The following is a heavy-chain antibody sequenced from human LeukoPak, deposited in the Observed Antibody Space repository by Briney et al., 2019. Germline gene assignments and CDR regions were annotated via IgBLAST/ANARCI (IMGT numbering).Heavy chain of an antibody. CDR1: GGSISSGGYY. D-gene: IGHD6-25*01. CDR3: ARDGIGSSATGYYYYYMDV. V-gene: IGHV4-31*03. J-gene: IGHJ6*03. Sequence: SETLSLTCTVSGGSISSGGYYWSWIRQHPGKGLEWIGYIYYSGSTYYNPSLKSRVTTSVDTSKNQFSLKLSSVTAADTAVYYCARDGIGSSATGYYYYYMDVWGKGTTVTVSS. CDR2: IYYSGST.